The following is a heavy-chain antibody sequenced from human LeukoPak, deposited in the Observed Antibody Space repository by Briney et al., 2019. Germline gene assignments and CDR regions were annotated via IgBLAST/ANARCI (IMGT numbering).Heavy chain of an antibody. CDR3: ERDNGYCSGGSCYWNWFDP. J-gene: IGHJ5*02. V-gene: IGHV1-69*04. Sequence: ASVKVSCKASGGTFSSYTISWVRQAPGQGLEWMGRIIPILGIANYAQKFQGRVTITADKSTSTAYMELSSLRSEDTAVYYCERDNGYCSGGSCYWNWFDPWGQGTLVTVSS. CDR2: IIPILGIA. CDR1: GGTFSSYT. D-gene: IGHD2-15*01.